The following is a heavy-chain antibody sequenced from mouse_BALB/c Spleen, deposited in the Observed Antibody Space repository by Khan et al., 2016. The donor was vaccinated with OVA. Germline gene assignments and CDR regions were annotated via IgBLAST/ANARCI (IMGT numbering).Heavy chain of an antibody. V-gene: IGHV5-6*01. CDR3: ARLAYYYDSEGFAY. CDR1: GFTFSTYG. Sequence: EVQVVESGGDLVKPGGSLKLSCAASGFTFSTYGMSWVRQTPDKRLEWVATISTCGSYTYYPDSVKGRFTISRDNAKNTLYLQMSSLKSEDTAMFYCARLAYYYDSEGFAYWGQGTLVTVSA. D-gene: IGHD1-1*01. CDR2: ISTCGSYT. J-gene: IGHJ3*01.